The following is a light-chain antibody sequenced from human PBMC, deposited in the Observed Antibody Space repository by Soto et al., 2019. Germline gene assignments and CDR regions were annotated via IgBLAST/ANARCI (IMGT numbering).Light chain of an antibody. J-gene: IGKJ1*01. Sequence: IVLTQSPGTLPLSPGERAALSCRASQSVTKSYLAWYQQKPGQAPRLLIYGASSRATGIPDRFSGSESGTDFTLNINRLEPDAFEVYLCQQYGSVPPTFGQGTKVDIK. CDR1: QSVTKSY. CDR2: GAS. CDR3: QQYGSVPPT. V-gene: IGKV3-20*01.